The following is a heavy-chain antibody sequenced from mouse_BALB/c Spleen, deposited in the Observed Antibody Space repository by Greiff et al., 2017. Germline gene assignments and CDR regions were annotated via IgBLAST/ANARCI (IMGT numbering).Heavy chain of an antibody. CDR2: IWGDGST. V-gene: IGHV2-6-7*01. D-gene: IGHD2-1*01. CDR3: ARDKNYDNPYYAMDD. CDR1: GFSFTGYG. J-gene: IGHJ4*01. Sequence: QVQLKESGPGLVAPSQSLSITCTVSGFSFTGYGVNWVRQPPGKGLEWLGMIWGDGSTDYNSALKSRLSISKDNSKSQVFLKMNSLQTDDTARYYCARDKNYDNPYYAMDDWGQGTSVTVSS.